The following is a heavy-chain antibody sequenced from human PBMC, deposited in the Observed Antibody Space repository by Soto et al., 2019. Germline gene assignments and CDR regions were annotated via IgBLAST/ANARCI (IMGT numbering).Heavy chain of an antibody. CDR2: IIPIFGTA. D-gene: IGHD4-17*01. Sequence: QVQLVQSGAEVKKPGSSVKVSCKASGGTFSSYAISWVRQAPGQGLEWMGGIIPIFGTANYAQKFQGRVTITADVSTSTADMEPSSLRSDDTAVYYCARRTITVSRLGWYFDLWGRGTLVTVSS. CDR1: GGTFSSYA. CDR3: ARRTITVSRLGWYFDL. V-gene: IGHV1-69*12. J-gene: IGHJ2*01.